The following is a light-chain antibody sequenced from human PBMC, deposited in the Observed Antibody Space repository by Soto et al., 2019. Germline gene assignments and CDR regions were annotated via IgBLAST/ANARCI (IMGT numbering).Light chain of an antibody. J-gene: IGKJ1*01. Sequence: DIVMTQSPLSLPVTPGEPASFSCRSSQSLLHSDGYNYLDWYLQKPGQSPQLLIYLGSNRASGVTDRFSGSGSGTDFTLKISRVEAEDVGVYYCMQALQTPRTFGQGTKVEIK. CDR2: LGS. CDR1: QSLLHSDGYNY. CDR3: MQALQTPRT. V-gene: IGKV2-28*01.